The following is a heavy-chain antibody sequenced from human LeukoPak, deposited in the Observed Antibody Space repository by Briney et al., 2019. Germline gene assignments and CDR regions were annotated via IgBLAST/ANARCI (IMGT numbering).Heavy chain of an antibody. J-gene: IGHJ3*02. D-gene: IGHD3-10*01. CDR2: IWYDGSNK. CDR3: ARVGFGELFDAFDI. Sequence: GRSLRLSCAASGFTFSSYGMHWVRQAPGKGLEWVAVIWYDGSNKYYADSVKGRFTISGDNSKNTLYLQMNSLRAEDTAVYYCARVGFGELFDAFDIWGQGTMVTVSS. CDR1: GFTFSSYG. V-gene: IGHV3-33*01.